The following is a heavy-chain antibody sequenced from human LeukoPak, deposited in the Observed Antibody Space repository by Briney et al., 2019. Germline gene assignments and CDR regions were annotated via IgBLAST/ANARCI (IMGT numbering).Heavy chain of an antibody. Sequence: PSETLSLTCTVSGGSISGYYWSWIRQSPGKGLVWIGYIYYSGSTNYNPSLRSRVTISVDMSKNQFSLKITSVTAADTALYYCARHFTYYYDSSGYPRDAFDIWGQGTMVTVSS. D-gene: IGHD3-22*01. J-gene: IGHJ3*02. CDR2: IYYSGST. V-gene: IGHV4-59*08. CDR1: GGSISGYY. CDR3: ARHFTYYYDSSGYPRDAFDI.